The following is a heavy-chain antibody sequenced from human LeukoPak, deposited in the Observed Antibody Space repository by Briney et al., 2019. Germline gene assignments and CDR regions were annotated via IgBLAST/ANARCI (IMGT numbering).Heavy chain of an antibody. J-gene: IGHJ4*02. CDR1: GFSFSDYY. V-gene: IGHV3-11*04. Sequence: GGSLRLSCAASGFSFSDYYMTWIRQAPGKGLEWVSYISSGGDTIYYADSVKGRFTISRDNAKNSLYLQMNSLRAEDTAVYYCARDYIVVVVAAGFDYWGQGTLVTVSS. D-gene: IGHD2-15*01. CDR3: ARDYIVVVVAAGFDY. CDR2: ISSGGDTI.